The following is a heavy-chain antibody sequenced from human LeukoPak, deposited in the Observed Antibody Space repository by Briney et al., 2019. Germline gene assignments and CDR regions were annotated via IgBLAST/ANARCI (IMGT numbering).Heavy chain of an antibody. CDR2: INHSGST. CDR3: ARGPCLGPSCYEALLDY. Sequence: PSETLSLTCAVYGGSFSGYYWSWIRQPPGKGLEWIGEINHSGSTNYNPSLKSRVTISVDTSKTQFSLKLSSVTAADTAVYYCARGPCLGPSCYEALLDYWGQGTLVTVSS. CDR1: GGSFSGYY. J-gene: IGHJ4*02. V-gene: IGHV4-34*01. D-gene: IGHD2-2*01.